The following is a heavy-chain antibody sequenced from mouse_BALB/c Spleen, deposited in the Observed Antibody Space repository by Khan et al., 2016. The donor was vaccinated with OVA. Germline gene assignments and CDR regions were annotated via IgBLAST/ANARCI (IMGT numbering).Heavy chain of an antibody. CDR1: GYSFTGYY. V-gene: IGHV1-26*01. CDR2: VNPNNGGT. CDR3: EIYHGYFDV. Sequence: EVQLQESGPDLVKPGASMKISCKASGYSFTGYYIHWVKQSHGKSLEWIGRVNPNNGGTSYNQKFKGKAILTVDKSSNTAYMELRSLTSEDSAVYSCEIYHGYFDVWGAGTTVTVSS. D-gene: IGHD1-1*01. J-gene: IGHJ1*01.